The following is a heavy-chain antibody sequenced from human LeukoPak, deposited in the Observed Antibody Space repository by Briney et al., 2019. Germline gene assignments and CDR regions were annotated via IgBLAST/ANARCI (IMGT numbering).Heavy chain of an antibody. J-gene: IGHJ4*02. CDR1: GGSISSYY. Sequence: PSETLSLTCTVSGGSISSYYWSWIRQPPGKGLEWIGYIYYSGSTNYNPSLKSRVTISVDTSKNQFSLKLSPVTAADTAVYYCARNSGYDFDLNRRGPQYYFDYWGQGTLVTVSS. V-gene: IGHV4-59*01. CDR2: IYYSGST. CDR3: ARNSGYDFDLNRRGPQYYFDY. D-gene: IGHD5-12*01.